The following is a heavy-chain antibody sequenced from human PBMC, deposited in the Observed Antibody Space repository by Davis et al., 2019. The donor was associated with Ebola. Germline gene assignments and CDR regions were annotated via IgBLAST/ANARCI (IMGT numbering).Heavy chain of an antibody. D-gene: IGHD2-15*01. Sequence: ASVKVSCKASGGTFSNYAISWVRQAPGQGLEWVAWINTYNDNTKYAQKFQGRVTLTTDTSTSTAYMELSSLRSEDTAVYYCAREMIVVVVAANDFGYYYGMDVWGKGTTVTVSS. CDR3: AREMIVVVVAANDFGYYYGMDV. CDR2: INTYNDNT. V-gene: IGHV1-18*04. CDR1: GGTFSNYA. J-gene: IGHJ6*04.